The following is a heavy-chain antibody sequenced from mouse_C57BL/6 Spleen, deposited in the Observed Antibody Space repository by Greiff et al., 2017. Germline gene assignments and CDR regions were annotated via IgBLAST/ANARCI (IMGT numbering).Heavy chain of an antibody. CDR3: ARGGYGNYDFDY. D-gene: IGHD2-10*02. J-gene: IGHJ2*01. CDR1: GYSITSCYY. V-gene: IGHV3-6*01. CDR2: LRYDGSN. Sequence: VQLKESGPGLVKPSPSLSLTCSVTGYSITSCYYWNWIRQFPGNKLEWMGYLRYDGSNNYNPTLKNRISITRDTSKNQFFLQFNSVTTEDTATYYCARGGYGNYDFDYWGQGTTLTVSS.